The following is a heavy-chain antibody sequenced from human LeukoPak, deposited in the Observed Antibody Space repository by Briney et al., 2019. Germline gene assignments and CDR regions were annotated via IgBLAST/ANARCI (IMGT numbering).Heavy chain of an antibody. CDR2: INHSGST. CDR3: ARPRPGGGWFDY. J-gene: IGHJ4*02. Sequence: SETLSLTCAVYGGSFSGYYWSWLRQPPGKGLEWIGEINHSGSTNYNPSLKSRVTISVYTSKNQFSLNLRSVTAADTAVYYYARPRPGGGWFDYWVQGTLVTVSS. V-gene: IGHV4-34*01. D-gene: IGHD2-21*01. CDR1: GGSFSGYY.